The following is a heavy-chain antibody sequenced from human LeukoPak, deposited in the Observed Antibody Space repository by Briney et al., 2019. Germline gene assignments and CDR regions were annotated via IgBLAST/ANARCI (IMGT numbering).Heavy chain of an antibody. D-gene: IGHD2-2*01. CDR1: GGSMKNYY. CDR3: AREHLYGSSWGFQH. Sequence: PSETLSLTCNVSGGSMKNYYWTWIRQSAGKGLEWIGRMYGSGTTTNQNPSLEGRVTMSVDTSKNQFSLDLSSVTAPDTAVYYCAREHLYGSSWGFQHWGQGTLVTVSS. J-gene: IGHJ1*01. CDR2: MYGSGTTT. V-gene: IGHV4-4*07.